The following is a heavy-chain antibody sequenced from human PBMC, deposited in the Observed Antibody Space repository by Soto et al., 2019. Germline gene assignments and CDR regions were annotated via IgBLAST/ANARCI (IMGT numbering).Heavy chain of an antibody. CDR1: GFTFSSNW. J-gene: IGHJ4*02. D-gene: IGHD5-12*01. V-gene: IGHV3-7*01. CDR2: IKQDGSET. Sequence: EVQLVESGGDLVQPGGSLRLSCAASGFTFSSNWMSWVRQAPGKGLEWVANIKQDGSETYYVDSVRGRFTISRDNAKNSLYLQMNSLRAEDTAVYYCATTKGGWLQLVFDYWGQGTLVTVSS. CDR3: ATTKGGWLQLVFDY.